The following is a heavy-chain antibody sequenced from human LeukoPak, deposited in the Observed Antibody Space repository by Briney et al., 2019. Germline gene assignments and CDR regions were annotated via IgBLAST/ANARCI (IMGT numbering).Heavy chain of an antibody. CDR1: GFTFSNST. V-gene: IGHV3-64*02. Sequence: GGSLRLSCAASGFTFSNSTMHWVRLAPGRGLEYVSGLSSNGGFTYYAESVKGRFTTSRDNSRNTLYLQMGSLRAEDMAVYYCAREVDSGGYDAFDVWGQGTIVTVSS. D-gene: IGHD5-12*01. CDR2: LSSNGGFT. J-gene: IGHJ3*01. CDR3: AREVDSGGYDAFDV.